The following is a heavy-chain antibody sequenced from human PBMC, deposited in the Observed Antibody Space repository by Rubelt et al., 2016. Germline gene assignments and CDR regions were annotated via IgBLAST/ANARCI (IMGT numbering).Heavy chain of an antibody. D-gene: IGHD3-3*01. V-gene: IGHV3-64D*06. CDR1: SYG. Sequence: SYGMHWVRQAPGKGLEYVSAISSNGGSTYYADSVKGRFTISRDNSKNTLYLQMSSLRAEDTAVYYCARAGNYFWSAYYRSGGYHGMDVWGQGTTVTVS. CDR3: ARAGNYFWSAYYRSGGYHGMDV. J-gene: IGHJ6*02. CDR2: ISSNGGST.